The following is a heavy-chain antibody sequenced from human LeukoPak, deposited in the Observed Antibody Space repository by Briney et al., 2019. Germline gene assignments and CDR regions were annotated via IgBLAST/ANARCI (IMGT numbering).Heavy chain of an antibody. D-gene: IGHD6-19*01. CDR1: GGSFSSYY. CDR3: ARRPNSSGPRRVYLDY. J-gene: IGHJ4*02. CDR2: IYYSGST. Sequence: SETLSLTCAVYGGSFSSYYWGWIRQPPGKGLEWIGSIYYSGSTYYNPSLKSRVTISVDTSKNQFSLKLSSVTAADTAVYYCARRPNSSGPRRVYLDYWGQGTLVTVSS. V-gene: IGHV4-39*01.